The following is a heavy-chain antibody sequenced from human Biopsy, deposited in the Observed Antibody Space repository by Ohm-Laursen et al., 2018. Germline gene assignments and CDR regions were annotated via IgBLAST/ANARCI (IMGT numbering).Heavy chain of an antibody. V-gene: IGHV1-18*01. J-gene: IGHJ6*02. Sequence: SVKVSCKASGYTFPSYGISWVRQAPGHGLEWMGWISAYNGNRNYAQKFQGRVTMTTDTSTSTAYMELRSLRSDDTAVYFCAREEDNSGYDYYGMDVWGQGTTVTVSS. CDR2: ISAYNGNR. CDR1: GYTFPSYG. CDR3: AREEDNSGYDYYGMDV. D-gene: IGHD3-22*01.